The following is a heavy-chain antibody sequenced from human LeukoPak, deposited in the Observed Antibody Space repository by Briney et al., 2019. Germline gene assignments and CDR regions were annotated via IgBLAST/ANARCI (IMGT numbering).Heavy chain of an antibody. CDR1: GVSISSGGYY. D-gene: IGHD5-12*01. CDR3: ARGGIVATDAFDI. CDR2: IYYSGST. V-gene: IGHV4-31*03. J-gene: IGHJ3*02. Sequence: PSETLSLTCTVSGVSISSGGYYWSWIRHHPGKGLEGIGYIYYSGSTCYNPSLKRRVTISVDTSKNQFSLKLSSVTAADTAVYYCARGGIVATDAFDIWGQGTMVTVSS.